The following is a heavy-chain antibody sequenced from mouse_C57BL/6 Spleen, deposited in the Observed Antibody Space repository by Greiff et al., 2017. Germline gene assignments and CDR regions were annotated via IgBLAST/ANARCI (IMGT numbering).Heavy chain of an antibody. CDR3: ARGNYAMDY. CDR1: GYAFSSSW. Sequence: VQLQQSGPELVKPGASVKISCKASGYAFSSSWMNWVKQRPGKGLEWIGRIYPGDGDTNYNGKFKGKATLTADKSSSTAYMQRISLTSEDSAVYCCARGNYAMDYWGQGTSVTVSS. J-gene: IGHJ4*01. CDR2: IYPGDGDT. V-gene: IGHV1-82*01.